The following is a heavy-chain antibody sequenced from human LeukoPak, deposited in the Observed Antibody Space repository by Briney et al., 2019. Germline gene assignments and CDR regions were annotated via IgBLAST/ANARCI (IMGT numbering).Heavy chain of an antibody. CDR2: ITYSGST. V-gene: IGHV4-59*01. CDR3: VRHTTSGWYQVVY. J-gene: IGHJ4*02. Sequence: SETLSLTCTVSGGSISNYFWSWIRQPPGKGLEWIGFITYSGSTDHNPSLKSQVTISVDASKNQFSLKLTSVTAADTAVYYCVRHTTSGWYQVVYWGQGTLVTVSS. D-gene: IGHD6-19*01. CDR1: GGSISNYF.